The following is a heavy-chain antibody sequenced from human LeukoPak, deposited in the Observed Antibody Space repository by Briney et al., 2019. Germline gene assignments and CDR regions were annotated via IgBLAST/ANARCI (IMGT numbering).Heavy chain of an antibody. CDR3: ARCGGSYYVHRWFDP. D-gene: IGHD1-26*01. CDR1: GYTFTTYG. CDR2: ISAYNGQT. J-gene: IGHJ5*02. Sequence: ASVKVSCKASGYTFTTYGISWVRQAPGQGLEWMGWISAYNGQTNHTHNLQGRVSMTIDTSTSTDYMELRSLRSDATDVYYCARCGGSYYVHRWFDPWGQGTLVTVSS. V-gene: IGHV1-18*01.